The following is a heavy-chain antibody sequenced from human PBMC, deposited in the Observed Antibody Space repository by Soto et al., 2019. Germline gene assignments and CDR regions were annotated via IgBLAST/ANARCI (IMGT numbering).Heavy chain of an antibody. D-gene: IGHD1-26*01. CDR1: GYTFTSYG. CDR3: ARVVGALGHWFDP. J-gene: IGHJ5*02. CDR2: ISAYNGNT. V-gene: IGHV1-18*01. Sequence: QVQLVQSGAEVKKPGASVKVSCKASGYTFTSYGISWVRQAPGQGLEWMGRISAYNGNTNYAQKLQGRVTMTTDTSTSTAYTELRRLRSDDTAVYYCARVVGALGHWFDPWGQGTLVTVSS.